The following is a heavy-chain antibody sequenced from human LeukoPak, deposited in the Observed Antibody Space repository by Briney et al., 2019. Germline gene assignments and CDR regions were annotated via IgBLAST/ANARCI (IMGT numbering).Heavy chain of an antibody. CDR1: GDNVSSNSAA. J-gene: IGHJ4*02. V-gene: IGHV6-1*01. Sequence: SQTLSLTCAIPGDNVSSNSAAWNWIRQSPSRGLEWLGRTFYRSKWYHDYEVSVKSRITINPDTSSNQFSLQLNSVTPEDTAVYYCTRDRVAGAYILDYWGQGTLVTVSS. CDR2: TFYRSKWYH. CDR3: TRDRVAGAYILDY. D-gene: IGHD6-19*01.